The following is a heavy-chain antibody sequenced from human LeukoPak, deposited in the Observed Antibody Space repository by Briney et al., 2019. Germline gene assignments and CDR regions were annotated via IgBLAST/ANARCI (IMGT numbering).Heavy chain of an antibody. V-gene: IGHV3-21*01. CDR1: GFTFSSYS. Sequence: GGSLRLSCAASGFTFSSYSMNWVRQAPGKGLEWVSSISRSSSYIYYADSVKCRFTISRDNAKNSRYLQMNSLRAEDTAVYYCARAFGSGSYPFDYWGQGTLVTVSS. CDR2: ISRSSSYI. CDR3: ARAFGSGSYPFDY. J-gene: IGHJ4*02. D-gene: IGHD3-10*01.